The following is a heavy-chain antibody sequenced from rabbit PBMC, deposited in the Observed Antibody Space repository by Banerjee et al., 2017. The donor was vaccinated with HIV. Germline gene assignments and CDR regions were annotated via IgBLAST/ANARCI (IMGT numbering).Heavy chain of an antibody. D-gene: IGHD1-1*01. CDR1: GFSFSSSYW. J-gene: IGHJ4*01. CDR3: ARCNSGSGYTYPTPNFNL. Sequence: QSLEESGGDLVKPGASLTLTCTASGFSFSSSYWICWVRQAPGKGLEWIACIYAGSSGITYYASWAKGRFTISKTSSTTVTLQMTSLTGADTATYFCARCNSGSGYTYPTPNFNLWGQGTLVTVS. V-gene: IGHV1S40*01. CDR2: IYAGSSGIT.